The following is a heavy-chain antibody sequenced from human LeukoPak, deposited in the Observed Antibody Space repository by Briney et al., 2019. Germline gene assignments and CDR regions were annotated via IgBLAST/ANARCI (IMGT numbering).Heavy chain of an antibody. CDR3: ARSGRIAAADYYYYYYMDV. D-gene: IGHD6-13*01. CDR1: GYTFTSYG. J-gene: IGHJ6*03. CDR2: ISAYNGNT. V-gene: IGHV1-18*01. Sequence: ASVKVSCKASGYTFTSYGISWVRQAPGQGLEWMGWISAYNGNTNYAQKLQGRVTMTTDTSTSTAYMELRSLRSDDTAVYYCARSGRIAAADYYYYYYMDVWGKGTTVTVSS.